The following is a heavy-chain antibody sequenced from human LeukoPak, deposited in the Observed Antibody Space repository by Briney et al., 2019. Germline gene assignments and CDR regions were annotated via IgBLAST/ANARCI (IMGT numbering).Heavy chain of an antibody. CDR2: INHSGST. CDR3: ARVSYSSSRGFDY. D-gene: IGHD6-6*01. CDR1: GGSFSGYY. J-gene: IGHJ4*02. V-gene: IGHV4-34*01. Sequence: PSETLSLTCVVYGGSFSGYYWSWIRQPPGKGLEWIGEINHSGSTNYNPSLKSRVTISVDTSKNQFSLKLSSMTAADTAVYYCARVSYSSSRGFDYWGQGTLVTVSS.